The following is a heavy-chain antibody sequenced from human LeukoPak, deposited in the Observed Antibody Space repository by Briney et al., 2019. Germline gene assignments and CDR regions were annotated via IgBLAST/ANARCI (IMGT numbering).Heavy chain of an antibody. CDR1: GFTFSTYA. D-gene: IGHD1-26*01. CDR3: AKSGSSGGYFDY. Sequence: GGSLRLSCAASGFTFSTYAMSWVRQAPGKGLDWVSAISGRGGSTFYADSVKGRFTISRDNSKNTLYLQMNSLRAEDTAVYYCAKSGSSGGYFDYWGQGTLVTVSS. V-gene: IGHV3-23*01. J-gene: IGHJ4*02. CDR2: ISGRGGST.